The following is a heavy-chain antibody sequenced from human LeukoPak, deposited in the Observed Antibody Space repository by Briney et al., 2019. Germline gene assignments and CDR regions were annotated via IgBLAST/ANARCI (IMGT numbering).Heavy chain of an antibody. CDR2: ISGSGGST. CDR3: TKDTWVAATPAFDY. Sequence: PGGSLRLSCAASGFTFSSYAMSWVRQAPGKGLERVSAISGSGGSTYYADSVKGRFTISRDNSKNTLYLQMNSLRAEDTAVYDCTKDTWVAATPAFDYWGQGTLVTVSS. J-gene: IGHJ4*02. CDR1: GFTFSSYA. V-gene: IGHV3-23*01. D-gene: IGHD2-15*01.